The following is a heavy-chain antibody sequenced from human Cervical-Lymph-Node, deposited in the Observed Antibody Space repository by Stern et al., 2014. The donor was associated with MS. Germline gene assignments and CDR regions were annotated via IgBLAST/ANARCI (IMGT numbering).Heavy chain of an antibody. CDR3: ARQRYFDY. CDR1: GYTFTSYW. J-gene: IGHJ4*02. CDR2: IFPGGSDI. V-gene: IGHV5-51*01. Sequence: VQLVQSGPEVKRPGESLKISCQASGYTFTSYWIGWVRQLPGKGLEWIAIIFPGGSDIRYSPSFQGQVPISADMSSSTAYLQWNNLKASDTAIYYCARQRYFDYWGQGTLVTVSS.